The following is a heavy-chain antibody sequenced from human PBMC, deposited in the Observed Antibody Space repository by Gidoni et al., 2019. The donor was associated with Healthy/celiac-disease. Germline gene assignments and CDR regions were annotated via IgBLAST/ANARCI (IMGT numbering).Heavy chain of an antibody. CDR3: ARDWGPRLVPAAILSFDI. CDR2: ISSSSSTI. Sequence: GFTFSSYSMNWVRQAPGKGLEWVSYISSSSSTIYYAASVKGRFTISRDNAKNSLYLQMNSLRDEDTAVYYCARDWGPRLVPAAILSFDIWGQGTMVTVSS. CDR1: GFTFSSYS. V-gene: IGHV3-48*02. D-gene: IGHD2-2*01. J-gene: IGHJ3*02.